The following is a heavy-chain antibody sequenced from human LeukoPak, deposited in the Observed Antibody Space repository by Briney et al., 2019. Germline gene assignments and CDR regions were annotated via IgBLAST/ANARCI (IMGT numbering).Heavy chain of an antibody. V-gene: IGHV3-30*18. CDR2: ISYDGSNK. CDR3: AKDGLVGAIDY. CDR1: GFTFSSYG. J-gene: IGHJ4*02. Sequence: GGSLRLSCAASGFTFSSYGMHWVRQAPGKGLEWEAVISYDGSNKYYADSVKGRFTISRDNSKNTLYLQMNSLRAEDTAVYYCAKDGLVGAIDYWGQGTLVTVSS. D-gene: IGHD1-26*01.